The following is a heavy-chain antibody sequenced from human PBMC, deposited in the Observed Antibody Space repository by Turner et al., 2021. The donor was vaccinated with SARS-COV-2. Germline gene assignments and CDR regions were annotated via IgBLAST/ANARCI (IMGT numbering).Heavy chain of an antibody. CDR1: GFTFSSYA. D-gene: IGHD4-17*01. V-gene: IGHV3-23*01. CDR3: ATVPPYGDYFDY. CDR2: ISGSGGST. J-gene: IGHJ4*02. Sequence: EVQLLESGGGLVQPGGSLILSGAASGFTFSSYAMSWVRQAPGKGLEWVSAISGSGGSTYYADSVKGRFTISRDTSKNTLYLQMNSLRAEDTAVYYCATVPPYGDYFDYWGQGTLVTVSS.